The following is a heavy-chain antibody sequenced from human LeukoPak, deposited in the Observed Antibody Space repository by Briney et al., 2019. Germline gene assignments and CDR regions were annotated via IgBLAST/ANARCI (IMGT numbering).Heavy chain of an antibody. Sequence: PGGSLRLSCAASGFTFSSYWMSWVRQAPGKGLEWVANIKQDGSEKYYVDSVKGRFTISRDNAKNSLYLQMNGLRAEDTAVYYCAREAVVPAYGTTHFDYWGQGTLVTVSS. CDR2: IKQDGSEK. V-gene: IGHV3-7*01. J-gene: IGHJ4*02. CDR1: GFTFSSYW. D-gene: IGHD2-2*01. CDR3: AREAVVPAYGTTHFDY.